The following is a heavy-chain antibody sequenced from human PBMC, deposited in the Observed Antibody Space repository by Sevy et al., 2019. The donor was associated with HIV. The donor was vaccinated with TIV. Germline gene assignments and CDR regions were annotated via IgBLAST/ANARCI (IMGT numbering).Heavy chain of an antibody. J-gene: IGHJ3*02. D-gene: IGHD5-12*01. CDR2: IYYSGST. V-gene: IGHV4-59*01. CDR1: GGSISSYY. CDR3: ARYGRWLQGGPVAFDI. Sequence: SETLSLTCTVSGGSISSYYWSWIRQPPGKGLEWIGYIYYSGSTNYNPSLKSRVTISVDTSKNQFSLKLSSVTAADTAVYYCARYGRWLQGGPVAFDIWGQGTMVTVSS.